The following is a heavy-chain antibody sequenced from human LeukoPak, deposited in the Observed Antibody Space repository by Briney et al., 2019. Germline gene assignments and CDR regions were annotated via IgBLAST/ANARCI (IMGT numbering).Heavy chain of an antibody. D-gene: IGHD1-26*01. CDR1: GYTFTSYG. V-gene: IGHV1-18*01. J-gene: IGHJ4*02. Sequence: ASVKVSCKASGYTFTSYGISWVRQAPGQGLEWMGWISAYNGNTNYAQKLQGRVTMTRDTSTSTVYMELSSLRSEDTAVYYCATPGVGATRSDFDYWGQGTLVTVSS. CDR2: ISAYNGNT. CDR3: ATPGVGATRSDFDY.